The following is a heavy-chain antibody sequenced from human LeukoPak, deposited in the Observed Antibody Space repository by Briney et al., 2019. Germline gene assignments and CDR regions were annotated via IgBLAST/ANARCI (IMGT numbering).Heavy chain of an antibody. J-gene: IGHJ4*02. D-gene: IGHD3-10*01. CDR2: INPNSGGT. CDR3: ARSKVRGVIIVAFDY. CDR1: GYTFTGYY. Sequence: ASVKVSCKASGYTFTGYYMHWARQAPGQGLEWMGWINPNSGGTNYAQKFQGRVTMTRDTSISTAYMELSRLRSDDTAVYYCARSKVRGVIIVAFDYWGQGTLVTVSS. V-gene: IGHV1-2*02.